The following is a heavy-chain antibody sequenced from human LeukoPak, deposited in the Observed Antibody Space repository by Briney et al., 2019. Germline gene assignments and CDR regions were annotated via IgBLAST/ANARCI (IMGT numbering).Heavy chain of an antibody. J-gene: IGHJ6*03. CDR3: ARVPYSSSWAYYYYMDV. V-gene: IGHV4-59*01. CDR2: IYYSGST. CDR1: GGSISSYY. D-gene: IGHD6-13*01. Sequence: PSETLSLTCTVSGGSISSYYWSWIRQPPGKGLEWIGYIYYSGSTNYNPSLKSRVTISADTSKNQFSLKLSSVTAADTAVYYCARVPYSSSWAYYYYMDVWGKGTTVTVSS.